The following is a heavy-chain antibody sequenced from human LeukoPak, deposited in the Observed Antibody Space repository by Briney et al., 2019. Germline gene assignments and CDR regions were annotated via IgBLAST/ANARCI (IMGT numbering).Heavy chain of an antibody. V-gene: IGHV4-34*01. D-gene: IGHD6-13*01. Sequence: SETLSLTCAVYGGSFSGYYWSWIRQPPGKGLEWIGSIYYSGSTYYNPSLKSRVTISVDTSKNQFSLKLSSVTAADTAVYYCARGSSSWGQGTLVTVSS. J-gene: IGHJ4*02. CDR3: ARGSSS. CDR1: GGSFSGYY. CDR2: IYYSGST.